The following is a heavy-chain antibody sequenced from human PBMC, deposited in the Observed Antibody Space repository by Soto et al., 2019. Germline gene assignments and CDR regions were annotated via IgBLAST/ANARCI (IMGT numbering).Heavy chain of an antibody. D-gene: IGHD3-16*01. CDR2: IKKDGSET. J-gene: IGHJ4*02. CDR3: ARVSYYDT. CDR1: GFTFRSYA. Sequence: GFPRLSCAASGFTFRSYAMHWVRQAPGKGLEWVAKIKKDGSETYYVDSVKGRFTISRDNAKNSLYLQMNSLRAEDTAVYYCARVSYYDTWGQGTLVNVSS. V-gene: IGHV3-7*01.